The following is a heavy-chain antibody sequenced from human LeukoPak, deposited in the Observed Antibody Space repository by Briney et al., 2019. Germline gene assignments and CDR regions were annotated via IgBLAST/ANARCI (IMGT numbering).Heavy chain of an antibody. CDR3: ARDLPYCTGGSCYLMDY. Sequence: ASVKVSCKASGYTFTSYGISLVRQAPGQGLEWMGWISAYNGNTNYAQKLQGRVTMTTDTSTSTAYMELRSLRSDDTAVYYCARDLPYCTGGSCYLMDYWSQGTLVTVSS. CDR2: ISAYNGNT. CDR1: GYTFTSYG. J-gene: IGHJ4*02. V-gene: IGHV1-18*01. D-gene: IGHD2-15*01.